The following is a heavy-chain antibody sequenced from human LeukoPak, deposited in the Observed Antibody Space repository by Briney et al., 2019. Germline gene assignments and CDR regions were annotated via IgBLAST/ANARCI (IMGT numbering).Heavy chain of an antibody. CDR3: AKGGPTGSNYFDF. CDR2: ISGSGYYS. J-gene: IGHJ4*02. D-gene: IGHD1-26*01. V-gene: IGHV3-23*01. CDR1: EFTFDNYA. Sequence: GGSLRLSCAASEFTFDNYAVSWVRQAPGKGLEWVSVISGSGYYSYYADSAKGRFTVSRDNSKTTLYLQMNSLRADDTAVYYCAKGGPTGSNYFDFWGQGTLVTVSS.